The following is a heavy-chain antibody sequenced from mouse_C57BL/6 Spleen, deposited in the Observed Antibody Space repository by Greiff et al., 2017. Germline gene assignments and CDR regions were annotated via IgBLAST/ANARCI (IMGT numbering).Heavy chain of an antibody. CDR2: IDPSDSET. Sequence: VQRVESGAELVRPGSSVKLSCKASGYTFTSYWMHWVKQRPIQGLEWIGNIDPSDSETHYNQKFKDKATLTVDKSSSTAYMQLSSLTSEDSAVYYGARRFYYGSSGLFDYWGQGTTLTVSS. CDR1: GYTFTSYW. CDR3: ARRFYYGSSGLFDY. D-gene: IGHD1-1*01. V-gene: IGHV1-52*01. J-gene: IGHJ2*01.